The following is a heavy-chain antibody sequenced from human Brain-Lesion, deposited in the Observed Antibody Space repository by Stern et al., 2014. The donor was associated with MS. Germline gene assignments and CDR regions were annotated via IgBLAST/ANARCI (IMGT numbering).Heavy chain of an antibody. CDR1: GFTFDDYA. Sequence: QLVESGGDLVQPGRSLRLSCAAFGFTFDDYAMHWVRQAPGKGLEWVAGISWNSGTIGYADSVKGRFTTSRDNAYSSLYLQMNSLRPEDTALYYCARDITGSSAYFAYGGQGTLGTVSP. V-gene: IGHV3-9*01. CDR3: ARDITGSSAYFAY. CDR2: ISWNSGTI. D-gene: IGHD1-14*01. J-gene: IGHJ4*02.